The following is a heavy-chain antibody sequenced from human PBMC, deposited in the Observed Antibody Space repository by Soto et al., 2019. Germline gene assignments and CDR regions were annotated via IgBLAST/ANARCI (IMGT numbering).Heavy chain of an antibody. CDR2: ISGSGGST. J-gene: IGHJ6*02. V-gene: IGHV3-23*01. CDR1: GFTFSSYA. Sequence: GGSLRLSCAASGFTFSSYAMSWVRQAPGKGLEWVSAISGSGGSTYYADSVKGRFTISRDNSKNTLYLQMNSLRAEDTAVYYCAKEVGYCSGGSCSTVYYYYGMDVWGQGTTVTVSS. CDR3: AKEVGYCSGGSCSTVYYYYGMDV. D-gene: IGHD2-15*01.